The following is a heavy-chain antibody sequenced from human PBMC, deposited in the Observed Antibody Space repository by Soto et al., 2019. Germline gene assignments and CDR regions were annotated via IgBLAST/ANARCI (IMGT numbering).Heavy chain of an antibody. V-gene: IGHV3-30-3*01. D-gene: IGHD1-1*01. CDR2: ISYDGSNK. CDR3: ARDTGDGAHGYYYYGMDV. CDR1: GFTFSSYA. Sequence: GGSLRLSCAASGFTFSSYAMHWVRQAPGKGLEWVAVISYDGSNKYYADSVKGRFTISRDNSKNTLYLQMNSLRAEDTAVYYCARDTGDGAHGYYYYGMDVWGQGTTVTVSS. J-gene: IGHJ6*02.